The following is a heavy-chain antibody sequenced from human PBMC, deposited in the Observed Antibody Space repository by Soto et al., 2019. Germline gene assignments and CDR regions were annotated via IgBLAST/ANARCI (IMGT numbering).Heavy chain of an antibody. CDR1: GYTFTGHY. CDR2: INPNNGAT. V-gene: IGHV1-2*02. J-gene: IGHJ3*02. D-gene: IGHD2-8*01. Sequence: ASVKVSCKASGYTFTGHYIYWVRQAPGQGLGWMGWINPNNGATNYAQKFQGRVTMTRDTSISTAYIELSRLRSDDTAVYYCAREYGRRMEDFDIWGQGTMVTVSS. CDR3: AREYGRRMEDFDI.